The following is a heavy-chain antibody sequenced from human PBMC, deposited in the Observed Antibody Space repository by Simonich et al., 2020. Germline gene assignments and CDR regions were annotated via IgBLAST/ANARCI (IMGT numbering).Heavy chain of an antibody. D-gene: IGHD2-21*02. Sequence: QVQLQESGPGLVKPSETLSLTCAVSGDSISSGYYWGWIRQPPGKGLDWIGSIYHSGSTYYTPSLKRRVTISVDTSKNQFSRKLSSVTAADTAVYYCARDYYGGNYYFDYWGQGTLVTVSS. CDR3: ARDYYGGNYYFDY. V-gene: IGHV4-38-2*02. CDR2: IYHSGST. J-gene: IGHJ4*02. CDR1: GDSISSGYY.